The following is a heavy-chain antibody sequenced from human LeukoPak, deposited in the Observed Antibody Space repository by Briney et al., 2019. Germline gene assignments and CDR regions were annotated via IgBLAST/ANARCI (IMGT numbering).Heavy chain of an antibody. J-gene: IGHJ4*02. CDR3: ARGDTVTTNYDY. CDR1: GGSLSGYG. CDR2: INHSGST. D-gene: IGHD4-17*01. Sequence: PSETLSLTCAVYGGSLSGYGWSWIPQPPGKGLEGIGEINHSGSTNYNPSLKSRVTISVDPSKNPFSLKLSSVTAADTAVYYCARGDTVTTNYDYWGQGTLVTVSS. V-gene: IGHV4-34*01.